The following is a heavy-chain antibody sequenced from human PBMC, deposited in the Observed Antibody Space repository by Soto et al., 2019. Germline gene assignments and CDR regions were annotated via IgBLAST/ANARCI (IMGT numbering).Heavy chain of an antibody. Sequence: LSLTCAVYGGSFSGYYWSWIRQPPGKGLEWIGEINHSGSTNYNPSLKSRVTISVDTSKNQFSLKLSSVTAADTAVYYCARGLPRPYGDRSLYFQHWGQGTLVTVSS. D-gene: IGHD4-17*01. V-gene: IGHV4-34*01. CDR1: GGSFSGYY. CDR2: INHSGST. CDR3: ARGLPRPYGDRSLYFQH. J-gene: IGHJ1*01.